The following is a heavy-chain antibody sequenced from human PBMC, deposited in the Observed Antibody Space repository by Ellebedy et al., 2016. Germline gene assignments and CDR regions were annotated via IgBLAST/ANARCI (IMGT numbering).Heavy chain of an antibody. V-gene: IGHV4-59*08. CDR2: IYYSGST. CDR1: GGSISSYY. J-gene: IGHJ2*01. Sequence: SETLSLTCTVSGGSISSYYWSWIWQPPGKGLEWIGYIYYSGSTNYNPSLKSRVSISVDTSREQFSLRLNSLTAADTAVYYCARLNPAGAYWYFDLWGRGTLVTVSS. CDR3: ARLNPAGAYWYFDL. D-gene: IGHD3-10*01.